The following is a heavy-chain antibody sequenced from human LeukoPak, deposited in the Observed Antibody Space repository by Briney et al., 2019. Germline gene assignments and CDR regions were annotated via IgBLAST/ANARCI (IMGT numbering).Heavy chain of an antibody. CDR3: VRDLGGRSGH. CDR1: GFTFSSNW. J-gene: IGHJ4*02. Sequence: GGSLRLTCAASGFTFSSNWMHWVRQAPGKGLVWVSRINEDGSTTNYADSVKGRSTIFRDNAKNTLYLQMNSLRAEDTAVYYCVRDLGGRSGHWGQGTLVTVSS. CDR2: INEDGSTT. D-gene: IGHD1-26*01. V-gene: IGHV3-74*01.